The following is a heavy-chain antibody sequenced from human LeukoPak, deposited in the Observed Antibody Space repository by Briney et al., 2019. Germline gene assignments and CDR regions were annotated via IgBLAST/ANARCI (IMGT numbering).Heavy chain of an antibody. Sequence: SETLSLTCTVSGGSTSSSSYYWGWIRQHPGKGLEWIGYIYYSGSTYYNPSLKSRVTISVDTSKNQFSLKLSSVTAADTAVYYCARDSENGYGMDVWGQGTTVTVSS. D-gene: IGHD1-26*01. V-gene: IGHV4-31*03. CDR3: ARDSENGYGMDV. J-gene: IGHJ6*02. CDR1: GGSTSSSSYY. CDR2: IYYSGST.